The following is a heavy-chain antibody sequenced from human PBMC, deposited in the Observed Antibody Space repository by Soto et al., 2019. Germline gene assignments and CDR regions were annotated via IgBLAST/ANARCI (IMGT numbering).Heavy chain of an antibody. V-gene: IGHV3-30-3*01. D-gene: IGHD5-12*01. Sequence: PGGSLRLSCAASGFTFSSYAMHWVRQAPGKGLEWVAVISYDGSNKYYADSVKGRFTISRDNSKNTLYLQMNSLRAEDTAVYYCARDPHRDGYNYPYYYYYYGMDVWGQGTTVTVSS. CDR1: GFTFSSYA. J-gene: IGHJ6*02. CDR2: ISYDGSNK. CDR3: ARDPHRDGYNYPYYYYYYGMDV.